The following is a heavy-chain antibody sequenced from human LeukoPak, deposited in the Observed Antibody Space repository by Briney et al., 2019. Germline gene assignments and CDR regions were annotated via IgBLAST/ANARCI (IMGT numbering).Heavy chain of an antibody. CDR3: ARGNPPFSYSSGWYPKGDWFDP. J-gene: IGHJ5*02. V-gene: IGHV4-34*01. Sequence: SETLSLTCAVYGGSFSGYYWSWIRQPPGKGLEWIGEINHSGSTNYNPSLKSRVTISVDTSKNQFSLKLSSVTAADTAVYYCARGNPPFSYSSGWYPKGDWFDPWGQGTLVTVSS. D-gene: IGHD6-19*01. CDR2: INHSGST. CDR1: GGSFSGYY.